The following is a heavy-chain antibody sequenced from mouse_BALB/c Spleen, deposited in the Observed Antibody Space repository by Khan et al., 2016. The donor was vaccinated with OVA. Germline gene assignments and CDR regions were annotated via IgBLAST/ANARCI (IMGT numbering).Heavy chain of an antibody. Sequence: EVELVESGGGLVQPGGSRKLSCAASGFTFSDYGMAWVRQAPGKGPEWVAFISDLAYTIYYADTVTGRFTIPSENAKKILYLEMSSLRSEDTAMYYCVRGGGTAPFAYWGLGTLVTVSA. CDR2: ISDLAYTI. CDR1: GFTFSDYG. D-gene: IGHD1-2*01. V-gene: IGHV5-15*02. CDR3: VRGGGTAPFAY. J-gene: IGHJ3*01.